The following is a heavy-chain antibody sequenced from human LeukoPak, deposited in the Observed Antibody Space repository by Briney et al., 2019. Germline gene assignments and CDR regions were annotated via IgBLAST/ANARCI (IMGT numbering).Heavy chain of an antibody. V-gene: IGHV3-53*01. CDR2: LYSDGNT. CDR3: ARGVEPLAANTLAY. J-gene: IGHJ4*02. D-gene: IGHD3-16*01. CDR1: GFTVITND. Sequence: GGSLRLSCAAAGFTVITNDMTWVRQAPGKGLEWVSVLYSDGNTRYADSVQGRFTISRDNSKNTLYLEMNSLSPDDTAVYYCARGVEPLAANTLAYWGQGTLVTVSS.